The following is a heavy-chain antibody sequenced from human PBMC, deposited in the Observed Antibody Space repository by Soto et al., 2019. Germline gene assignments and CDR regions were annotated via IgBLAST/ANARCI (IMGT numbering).Heavy chain of an antibody. D-gene: IGHD5-12*01. V-gene: IGHV1-18*01. CDR1: GYTFTSYG. Sequence: GASVKVSCKASGYTFTSYGISWVRQAPGQGLEWMGWISAYNGNTNYAQKLQGRVTMTTDTSTSTAYMELRSLRSEDTAVYYCARCPLTGGRMATISYYYYYYGMDVWGQGTTVTVSS. CDR3: ARCPLTGGRMATISYYYYYYGMDV. J-gene: IGHJ6*02. CDR2: ISAYNGNT.